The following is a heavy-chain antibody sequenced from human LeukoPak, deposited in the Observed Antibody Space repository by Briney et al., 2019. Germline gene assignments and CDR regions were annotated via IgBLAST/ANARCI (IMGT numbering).Heavy chain of an antibody. CDR2: IKQDGSEE. Sequence: GGSLRLSCVASEFRFGRDWISWVRQAPGKGLEWVACIKQDGSEEYYVGSVRGRFTVSVDKGKNSLYLQMHSLRAEDTARYYCATLDSTKSVFWGRGTAVTVSS. J-gene: IGHJ1*01. CDR3: ATLDSTKSVF. V-gene: IGHV3-7*01. CDR1: EFRFGRDW. D-gene: IGHD2-2*01.